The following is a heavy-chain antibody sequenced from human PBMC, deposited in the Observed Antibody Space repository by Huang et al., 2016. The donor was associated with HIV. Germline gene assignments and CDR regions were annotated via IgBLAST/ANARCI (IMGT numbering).Heavy chain of an antibody. CDR2: LNHRGLS. CDR1: GGSLSDHS. CDR3: ARPRMTATSSDSTWSFFDS. J-gene: IGHJ4*02. D-gene: IGHD2-21*02. V-gene: IGHV4-34*02. Sequence: QVQLQQWGAGLLKPSGALSLKCAVYGGSLSDHSWTWIRLSPGKRLEWIGELNHRGLSTYHPSLRSRVTMSVDMSKNQFSLNLTSLTAADTAVYYCARPRMTATSSDSTWSFFDSWGQGTLVIVSS.